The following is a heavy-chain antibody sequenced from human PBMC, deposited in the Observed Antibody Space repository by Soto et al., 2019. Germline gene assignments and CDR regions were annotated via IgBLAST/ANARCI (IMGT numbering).Heavy chain of an antibody. J-gene: IGHJ4*02. D-gene: IGHD5-18*01. Sequence: QMQLVQSGPEVKKPGTSVKVSCKASGFTFTSSAVQWVRQARGQRLEWIGWIVVGSGNTNYAQKFQERVTITRDMSTSTAYMELSSLRSEDTAVYYCAADQESTAMRYWGQGTLVTVSS. V-gene: IGHV1-58*01. CDR3: AADQESTAMRY. CDR1: GFTFTSSA. CDR2: IVVGSGNT.